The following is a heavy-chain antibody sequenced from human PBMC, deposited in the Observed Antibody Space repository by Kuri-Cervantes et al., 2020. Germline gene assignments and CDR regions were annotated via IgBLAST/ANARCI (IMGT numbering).Heavy chain of an antibody. CDR2: IKSKTDGGTT. J-gene: IGHJ4*02. V-gene: IGHV3-15*01. Sequence: GESLKISCAASGFTFSNAWMSWVRQAPGKGLEWVGRIKSKTDGGTTDHAAPVKGRFTISRDESKNTLYLQMNSLKTEDTAVYYCTTDKHIVVVTATLFDYWGQGTLVTVSS. CDR1: GFTFSNAW. D-gene: IGHD2-21*02. CDR3: TTDKHIVVVTATLFDY.